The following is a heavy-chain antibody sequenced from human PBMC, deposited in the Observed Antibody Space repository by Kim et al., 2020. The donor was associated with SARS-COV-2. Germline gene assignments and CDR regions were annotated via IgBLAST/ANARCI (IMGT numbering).Heavy chain of an antibody. D-gene: IGHD6-13*01. Sequence: GGSLRLSCAASGFTFDDYAMHWVRQAPGKGLEWVSGISWNSGSIGYADSVKGRFTISRDNAKNSLYLQMNSLRAEDTALYYCAKAALSTPAQQLPQTGYYYYGMDVWGQGTTVTVSS. CDR3: AKAALSTPAQQLPQTGYYYYGMDV. V-gene: IGHV3-9*01. CDR2: ISWNSGSI. J-gene: IGHJ6*02. CDR1: GFTFDDYA.